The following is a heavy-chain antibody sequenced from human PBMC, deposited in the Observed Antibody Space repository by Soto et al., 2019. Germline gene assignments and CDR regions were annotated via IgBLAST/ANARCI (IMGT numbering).Heavy chain of an antibody. Sequence: QVPLVQSGAEVKKPGSSVKVSCKASGGTFSSYAISWVRQAPGQGLEWMGGIIPIFGTANYAQKFQGRVTITADESTSTAYMELSSLRSEDTAVYYCAREESDSSSRAHGLGYWGQGTLVTVSS. CDR1: GGTFSSYA. J-gene: IGHJ4*02. D-gene: IGHD6-13*01. CDR3: AREESDSSSRAHGLGY. V-gene: IGHV1-69*01. CDR2: IIPIFGTA.